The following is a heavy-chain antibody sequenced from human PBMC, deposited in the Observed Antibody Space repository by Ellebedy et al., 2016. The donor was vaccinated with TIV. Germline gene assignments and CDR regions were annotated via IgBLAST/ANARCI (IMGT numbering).Heavy chain of an antibody. Sequence: GESLKISCAASGFRYSDFSMHWVRQAPGKGLEWVAGISYDTNKIYYADSVKGRFTISRDNSKNTLSLQMSSLRGEDTAVYYCARDLEEEGYSENAIDVWGQGTRVTVSS. D-gene: IGHD2-15*01. CDR3: ARDLEEEGYSENAIDV. V-gene: IGHV3-30*04. CDR2: ISYDTNKI. J-gene: IGHJ3*01. CDR1: GFRYSDFS.